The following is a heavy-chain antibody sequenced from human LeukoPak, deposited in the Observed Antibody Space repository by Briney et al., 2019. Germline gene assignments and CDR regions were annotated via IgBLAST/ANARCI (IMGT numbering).Heavy chain of an antibody. V-gene: IGHV3-15*01. Sequence: PGGSLRLSCAASGFTFINAWMTWVRQAPGKGLEWVGRIKTKTDGCTTDYAVPVKGRFTISRDDSKNTLYLQMNSLKTEDTAVYYCTTDFRPPDGVAITGGQGTLVTVSS. CDR1: GFTFINAW. CDR3: TTDFRPPDGVAIT. J-gene: IGHJ4*02. CDR2: IKTKTDGCTT. D-gene: IGHD1-20*01.